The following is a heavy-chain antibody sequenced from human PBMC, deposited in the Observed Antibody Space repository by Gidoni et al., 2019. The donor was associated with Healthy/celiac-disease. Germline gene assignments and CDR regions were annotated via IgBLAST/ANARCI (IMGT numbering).Heavy chain of an antibody. J-gene: IGHJ4*02. CDR2: IRSKAYGGTT. CDR1: GFTFGDYA. Sequence: EVQLVESGGGLVQPGRSLRLSCTASGFTFGDYAMSWVRQAPGKGLEWVGFIRSKAYGGTTEYAASVKGRFTISRDDSKSIAYLQMNSLKTEDTAVYYCTRSFDYGDYVEAVDYWGQGTLVTVSS. V-gene: IGHV3-49*04. CDR3: TRSFDYGDYVEAVDY. D-gene: IGHD4-17*01.